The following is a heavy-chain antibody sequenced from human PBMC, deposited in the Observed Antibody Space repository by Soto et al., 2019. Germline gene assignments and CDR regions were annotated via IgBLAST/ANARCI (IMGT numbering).Heavy chain of an antibody. Sequence: PSETLSLTCTVSGGSVSSGSYYWSWIRQPPGKGLEWIGYIYYSGSTNYNPSLKSRVTISVDTSKNQFSLKLSSVTAADTAVYYCARETTSLLMDYYYYGMDVWGQGTTVTVSS. D-gene: IGHD4-4*01. CDR3: ARETTSLLMDYYYYGMDV. V-gene: IGHV4-61*01. J-gene: IGHJ6*02. CDR1: GGSVSSGSYY. CDR2: IYYSGST.